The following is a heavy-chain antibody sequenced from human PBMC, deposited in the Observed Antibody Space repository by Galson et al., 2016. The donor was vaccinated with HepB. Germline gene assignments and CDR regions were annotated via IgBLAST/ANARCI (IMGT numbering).Heavy chain of an antibody. V-gene: IGHV1-18*04. CDR3: ARSGDGNWFET. D-gene: IGHD7-27*01. Sequence: SVKVSCKASGYTFTTFGIAWVRRAPGQGLEWMGWISGYDGTTHYAQNLQGRTTMTADTSTTTVHMELSSLRSDDTAMYYCARSGDGNWFETWGQGTLVTVSS. J-gene: IGHJ5*02. CDR2: ISGYDGTT. CDR1: GYTFTTFG.